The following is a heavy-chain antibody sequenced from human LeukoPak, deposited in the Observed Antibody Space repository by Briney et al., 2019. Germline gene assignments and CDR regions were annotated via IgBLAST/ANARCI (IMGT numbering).Heavy chain of an antibody. CDR3: ARAFLVGYSPEEYFFDY. CDR2: IYYSGST. V-gene: IGHV4-39*07. CDR1: GGSISSSSYY. J-gene: IGHJ4*02. Sequence: SETLSLTCTVSGGSISSSSYYWGWIRQPPGKGLEWIGSIYYSGSTYYNPSLKSRVTISIDKSKNQFSLKLNSVTAADTAVYYCARAFLVGYSPEEYFFDYWGQGNLVTVSS. D-gene: IGHD2-15*01.